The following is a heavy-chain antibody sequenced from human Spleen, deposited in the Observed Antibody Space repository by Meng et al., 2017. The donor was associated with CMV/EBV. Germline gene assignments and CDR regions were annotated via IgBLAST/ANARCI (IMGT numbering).Heavy chain of an antibody. CDR3: ARADSGSYYAFDY. Sequence: SVKVSCKASGGTFSSYTISWVRQAPGQGLEWMGRIIPILGIANYAQKLQGRVTMTTDTSTSTAYMELRSLRSDDTAVYYCARADSGSYYAFDYWGQGTLVTVSS. J-gene: IGHJ4*02. V-gene: IGHV1-69*02. CDR1: GGTFSSYT. D-gene: IGHD1-26*01. CDR2: IIPILGIA.